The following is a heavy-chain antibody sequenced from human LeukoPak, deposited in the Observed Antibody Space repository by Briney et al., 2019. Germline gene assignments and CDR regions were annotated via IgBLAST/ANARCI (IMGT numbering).Heavy chain of an antibody. CDR1: GFPLSSYA. D-gene: IGHD2-15*01. CDR3: ARAPVTSCRGAFCYPFDY. V-gene: IGHV3-23*01. J-gene: IGHJ4*02. Sequence: PGGSPRLSCAASGFPLSSYAMSWVRQGPGERLEWVAATSSSGPGTYHADSVRGRFTISRDNSRNTLYLQMNRVRVEDAAVYYCARAPVTSCRGAFCYPFDYWGQGTLVTVSS. CDR2: TSSSGPGT.